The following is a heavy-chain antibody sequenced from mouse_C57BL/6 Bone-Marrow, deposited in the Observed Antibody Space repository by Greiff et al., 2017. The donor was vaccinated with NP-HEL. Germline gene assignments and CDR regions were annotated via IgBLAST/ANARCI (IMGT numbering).Heavy chain of an antibody. CDR2: ISSGGDYI. D-gene: IGHD1-1*01. J-gene: IGHJ3*01. CDR3: TRVGYYYGSSYSSWFAY. Sequence: DVKLVESGEGLVKPGGSLKLSCAASGFTFSSYAMSWVRQTPEKRLEWVAYISSGGDYIYYADTVKGRFTISRDNARNTLYLQMSSLKSEDTAMYYCTRVGYYYGSSYSSWFAYWGQGTLVTVSA. V-gene: IGHV5-9-1*02. CDR1: GFTFSSYA.